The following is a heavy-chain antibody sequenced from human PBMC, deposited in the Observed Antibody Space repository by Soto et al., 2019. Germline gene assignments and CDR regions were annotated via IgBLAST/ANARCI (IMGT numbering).Heavy chain of an antibody. CDR1: GGSISSSYY. CDR3: ARRAAMVTPWGYYYGMDV. V-gene: IGHV4-61*01. D-gene: IGHD5-18*01. J-gene: IGHJ6*02. Sequence: SETLSLTCAVSGGSISSSYYWSWIRQPPGKGLEWIGYIYYSGSTNYNPSLKSRVTISVDTSKNQFSLKLSSVTAADTAVYYCARRAAMVTPWGYYYGMDVWGQGTTVTVSS. CDR2: IYYSGST.